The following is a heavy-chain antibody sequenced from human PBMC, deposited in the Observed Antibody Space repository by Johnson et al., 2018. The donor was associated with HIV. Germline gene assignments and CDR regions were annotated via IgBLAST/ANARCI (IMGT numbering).Heavy chain of an antibody. CDR3: AKDLYSSSFGNPFDI. V-gene: IGHV3-66*01. Sequence: VQLVESGGGLVQPGGSLRLSCAASAFTVSSYYMTWVRQPPGKGLEWVSVIFSGGDTYYAESVQGRFTISRDNSKNTLYLQMNRLRAEDTAVYYCAKDLYSSSFGNPFDIWGRGTMVTVSS. CDR2: IFSGGDT. CDR1: AFTVSSYY. J-gene: IGHJ3*02. D-gene: IGHD6-6*01.